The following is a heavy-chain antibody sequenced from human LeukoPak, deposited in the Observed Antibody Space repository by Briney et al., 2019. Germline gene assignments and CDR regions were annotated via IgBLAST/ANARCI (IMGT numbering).Heavy chain of an antibody. D-gene: IGHD6-19*01. J-gene: IGHJ4*02. CDR3: ARGRVYSSGRHFDY. V-gene: IGHV3-30*02. Sequence: GGSLRLSCAASGFTFSSYGMHWVRQAPGKGLEWVAFIRYDGSNKYYADSVKGRFTISRDNSKNTLYLQMNSLRAEDTAVYYCARGRVYSSGRHFDYWGQGTLVTVSS. CDR1: GFTFSSYG. CDR2: IRYDGSNK.